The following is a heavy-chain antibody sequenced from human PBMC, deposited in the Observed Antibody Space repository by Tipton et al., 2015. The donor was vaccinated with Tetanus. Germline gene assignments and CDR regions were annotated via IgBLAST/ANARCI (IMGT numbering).Heavy chain of an antibody. CDR3: ARGQAVGGTRLWIRGRREVYCDS. CDR1: GGSISSGDYY. D-gene: IGHD5-18*01. V-gene: IGHV4-30-4*01. CDR2: IYYSGST. J-gene: IGHJ4*02. Sequence: TLSLTCTVSGGSISSGDYYWSWIRQPPGKGLEWIGYIYYSGSTYYNPSLKSRVTISVDTSKNQFSLKLSSVTAADTAVDYCARGQAVGGTRLWIRGRREVYCDSWGQGTLATVS.